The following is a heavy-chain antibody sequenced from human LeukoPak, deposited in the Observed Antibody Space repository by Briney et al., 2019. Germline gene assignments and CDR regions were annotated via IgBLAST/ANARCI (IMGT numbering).Heavy chain of an antibody. CDR3: TRLRPSAGAFDI. Sequence: GGSLRLSCAASGFTFSGSAMHWVRQASGKGLEWVGRIRSKANSYATAYAASVKGRFTISRDDSKNTAYLQMNSLKTEDTAVYNCTRLRPSAGAFDIWGQGTMVTVSS. CDR1: GFTFSGSA. D-gene: IGHD2-2*01. CDR2: IRSKANSYAT. V-gene: IGHV3-73*01. J-gene: IGHJ3*02.